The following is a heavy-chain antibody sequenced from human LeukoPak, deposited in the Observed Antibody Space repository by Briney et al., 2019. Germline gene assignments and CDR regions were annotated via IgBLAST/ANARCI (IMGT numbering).Heavy chain of an antibody. CDR3: VGSGFDFWSGYYP. V-gene: IGHV4-39*01. CDR2: IYYSGST. CDR1: GGSISSSSYY. D-gene: IGHD3-3*01. Sequence: SETLSLTCTVSGGSISSSSYYWGWIRQPPGKGVEWIGSIYYSGSTYYNPSLKSRVTISVDTSKNQFSLKLSSVTAADTAVYYCVGSGFDFWSGYYPWGQGTLVTVSS. J-gene: IGHJ5*02.